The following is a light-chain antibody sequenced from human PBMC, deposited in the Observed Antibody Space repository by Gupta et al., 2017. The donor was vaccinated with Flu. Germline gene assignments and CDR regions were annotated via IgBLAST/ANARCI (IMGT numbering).Light chain of an antibody. J-gene: IGKJ3*01. CDR2: AAS. V-gene: IGKV1-39*01. CDR3: QQSYSTPFT. CDR1: QSISSY. Sequence: RVTITCRASQSISSYLNWYQQKPGKAPKLLIYAASSLQSGVPSRFSGSGSGTDFTLTISSLQPEDFATYYCQQSYSTPFTFGPGTQVDIK.